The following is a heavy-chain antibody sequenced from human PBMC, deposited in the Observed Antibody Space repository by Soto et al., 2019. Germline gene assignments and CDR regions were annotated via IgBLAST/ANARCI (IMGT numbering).Heavy chain of an antibody. CDR2: ISYDGSNK. Sequence: QVQLVESGGGVVKPGRSLRLSCAASGFTFSSYAMHWVRQAPGKGLEWVAVISYDGSNKYYADSVKGRFTISRDNSKNTLYQQMNSLRAEDTAVYYCAGIVVVVAATGLGWFDPWGQGTLVTVSS. J-gene: IGHJ5*02. CDR1: GFTFSSYA. V-gene: IGHV3-30-3*01. CDR3: AGIVVVVAATGLGWFDP. D-gene: IGHD2-15*01.